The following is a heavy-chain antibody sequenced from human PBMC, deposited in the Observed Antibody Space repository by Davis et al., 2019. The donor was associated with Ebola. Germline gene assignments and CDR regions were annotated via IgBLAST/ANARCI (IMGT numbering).Heavy chain of an antibody. CDR2: ISSSSSYT. CDR1: GFTFSDYY. D-gene: IGHD2-2*01. Sequence: GGSLRLSCAASGFTFSDYYMSWIRQAPGKGLEWVSYISSSSSYTNYADSVKGRFTISRDNAKNSLYLQMNSLRAEDTAVYYCARDLAGYCSSTSCYYYYGMDVWGQGTTVTVSS. CDR3: ARDLAGYCSSTSCYYYYGMDV. V-gene: IGHV3-11*06. J-gene: IGHJ6*02.